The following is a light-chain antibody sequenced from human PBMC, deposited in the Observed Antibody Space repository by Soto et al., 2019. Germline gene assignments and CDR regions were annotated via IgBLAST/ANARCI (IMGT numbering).Light chain of an antibody. V-gene: IGLV2-14*01. CDR3: SSFTSTHTVL. Sequence: QSALTQPASVSGSPGQSITISCTGTSSDVGGYNYVSWYQQHPGKAPKLKIYNVSNRPSGVSNRFSGSKSGNTASLTISGLQAEDEGHYYCSSFTSTHTVLIGGGNKLTVL. CDR1: SSDVGGYNY. CDR2: NVS. J-gene: IGLJ2*01.